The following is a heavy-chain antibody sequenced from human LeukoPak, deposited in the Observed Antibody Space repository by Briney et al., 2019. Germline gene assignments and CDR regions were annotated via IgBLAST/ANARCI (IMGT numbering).Heavy chain of an antibody. V-gene: IGHV1-69*13. D-gene: IGHD3-10*01. Sequence: SVKVSCKASGGTFSSYAISWVRQAPGQGLEWMGGIIPIFGTANYAQKFQGRVTITADESTSTAYMELSSLRSEDTAVYYCTTATGSGSYYMGFDYWGQGTLVTVSS. CDR1: GGTFSSYA. CDR2: IIPIFGTA. CDR3: TTATGSGSYYMGFDY. J-gene: IGHJ4*02.